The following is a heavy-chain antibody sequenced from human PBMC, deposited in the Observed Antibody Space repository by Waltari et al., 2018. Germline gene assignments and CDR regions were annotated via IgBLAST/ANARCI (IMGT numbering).Heavy chain of an antibody. J-gene: IGHJ3*02. CDR2: ISFSGTT. V-gene: IGHV4-59*11. CDR3: ARDWDDSSGTDALDI. Sequence: QVQLQESGPRLVKPSETLSLACTVSGGSITSHYWTWIRQPPGKGLEWMGYISFSGTTTYSPSLKSRVTISVDTSKNQVSLKLNSVTAADTAVYYCARDWDDSSGTDALDIWGQGTMVTVSS. D-gene: IGHD3-22*01. CDR1: GGSITSHY.